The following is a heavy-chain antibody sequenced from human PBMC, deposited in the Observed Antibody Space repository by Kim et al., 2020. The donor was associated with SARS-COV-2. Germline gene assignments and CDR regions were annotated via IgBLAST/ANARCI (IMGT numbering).Heavy chain of an antibody. CDR1: GYSFTGYY. V-gene: IGHV1-2*06. CDR2: INPNSGDT. CDR3: ARVRSASRYFGSDP. D-gene: IGHD3-9*01. J-gene: IGHJ5*02. Sequence: ASVKVSCKASGYSFTGYYMHWVRQAPGQGLEWMGRINPNSGDTNYAQKFQGRVTMTRDTSISTAYMELNRLRSDDTAVYYCARVRSASRYFGSDPWGQGTLVTVSS.